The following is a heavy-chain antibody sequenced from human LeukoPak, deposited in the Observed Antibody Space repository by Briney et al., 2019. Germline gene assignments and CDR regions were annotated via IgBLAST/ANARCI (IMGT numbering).Heavy chain of an antibody. CDR3: ARDAGEYTTPAYFDY. CDR1: GFPFSSYW. V-gene: IGHV3-7*01. CDR2: IKQDGSKK. J-gene: IGHJ4*02. D-gene: IGHD2/OR15-2a*01. Sequence: GGSLRLSCVASGFPFSSYWMTWVRQAPGKGLEWVANIKQDGSKKSYVDSVKGRFTISRDNAKNSLYLQMNSLRDEDTAVYYCARDAGEYTTPAYFDYWGQGTLVTVSS.